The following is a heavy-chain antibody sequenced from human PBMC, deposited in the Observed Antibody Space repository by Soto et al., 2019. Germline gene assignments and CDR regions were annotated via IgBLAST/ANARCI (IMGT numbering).Heavy chain of an antibody. CDR2: VSGSGAKT. D-gene: IGHD2-8*02. J-gene: IGHJ6*02. CDR3: TRDWTGNTCPCMDV. Sequence: EVQLLESGGGLVQPGGSLRLSCTASGFTFSTYAMTWVRQAPGKGLEWVSTVSGSGAKTYYADSVRGRFTISRDNSKDTLYLPMNSLTAEDTATYSCTRDWTGNTCPCMDVWGQGTTVTVSS. V-gene: IGHV3-23*01. CDR1: GFTFSTYA.